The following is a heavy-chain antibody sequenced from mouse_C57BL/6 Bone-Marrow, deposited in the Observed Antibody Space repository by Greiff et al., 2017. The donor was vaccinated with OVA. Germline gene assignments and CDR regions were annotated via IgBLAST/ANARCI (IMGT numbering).Heavy chain of an antibody. CDR1: GYTFTDYE. Sequence: VKLQESGAELVRPGASVTLSCKASGYTFTDYEMHWVKQTPVHGLEWIGAIDPETGGTAYNQKFKGKAILTADKSSSTAYMELSSLTSEDSAVYYCTREGYYYWYFDVWGTGTTVTVSS. V-gene: IGHV1-15*01. J-gene: IGHJ1*03. CDR2: IDPETGGT. CDR3: TREGYYYWYFDV. D-gene: IGHD1-1*01.